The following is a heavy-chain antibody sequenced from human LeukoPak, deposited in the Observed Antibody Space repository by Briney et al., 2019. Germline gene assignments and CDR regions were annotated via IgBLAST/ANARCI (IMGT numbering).Heavy chain of an antibody. J-gene: IGHJ4*02. CDR1: GYSSSSGYY. CDR2: IYHSGST. D-gene: IGHD1-26*01. CDR3: ARLVGATLVFDY. V-gene: IGHV4-38-2*01. Sequence: PSETLSLTCAVSGYSSSSGYYWGWIRQPPGKGLEWIGSIYHSGSTYYNPSLKSRATISVDTSKNQFSLKLSSVTAADTAVYYCARLVGATLVFDYWGQGTLVTVSS.